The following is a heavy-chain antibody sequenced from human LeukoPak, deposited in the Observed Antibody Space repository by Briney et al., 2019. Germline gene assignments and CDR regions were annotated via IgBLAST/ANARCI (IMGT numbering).Heavy chain of an antibody. CDR1: NYTFTSYP. V-gene: IGHV1-18*01. J-gene: IGHJ4*02. D-gene: IGHD6-19*01. CDR2: ISAYNGNT. CDR3: ARDLVAVAEYYFDY. Sequence: ASVKVSCKASNYTFTSYPISWVRQAPGQGLEWMGWISAYNGNTNYAQKLQGRVTMTTDTSTSTAYMELRSLRSDDTAVYYCARDLVAVAEYYFDYWGQGTLVTVSS.